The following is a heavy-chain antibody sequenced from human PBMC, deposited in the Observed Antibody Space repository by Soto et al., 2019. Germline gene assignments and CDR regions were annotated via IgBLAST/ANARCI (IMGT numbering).Heavy chain of an antibody. CDR1: GGSISSYY. CDR2: IYYSGST. D-gene: IGHD5-18*01. J-gene: IGHJ4*02. CDR3: ARGRGDTATARHY. V-gene: IGHV4-59*01. Sequence: QVQLQESGPGLVKPSETLSLTCTVSGGSISSYYWSWIRQSPGKGLEWIGYIYYSGSTKYNPSLRGCATSSVDTSNNQFSLQLSSVTAADTAVYYCARGRGDTATARHYWGQGTLVTVYS.